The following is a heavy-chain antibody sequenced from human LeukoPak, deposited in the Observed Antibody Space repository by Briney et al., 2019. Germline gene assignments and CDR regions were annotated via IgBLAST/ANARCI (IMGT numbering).Heavy chain of an antibody. CDR2: ITPSNGNT. J-gene: IGHJ6*03. Sequence: ASVKVSCKASGYTFTSYGISWVRQAPGQGLEGMGWITPSNGNTNYAQNLQGRVTMTTDTSTSTAYMELRSLRSDDTAVYYCAREQRGGLSGNLGGLFASYYTYYYMDVWGRGTTVTVS. CDR3: AREQRGGLSGNLGGLFASYYTYYYMDV. V-gene: IGHV1-18*01. CDR1: GYTFTSYG. D-gene: IGHD3-3*01.